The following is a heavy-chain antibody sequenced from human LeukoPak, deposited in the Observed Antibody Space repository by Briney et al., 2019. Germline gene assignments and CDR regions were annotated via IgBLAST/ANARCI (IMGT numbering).Heavy chain of an antibody. CDR2: ISYDGRNK. V-gene: IGHV3-30*04. D-gene: IGHD6-19*01. CDR1: GFTFSNYA. Sequence: GGSLRLSCAASGFTFSNYAMHWVRQAPGKGLEWMSVISYDGRNKYFADSVKGRFTLSRDNSKNTLYLQMNSLRAEDTAVYYCARDSEAGPFDYWGQGTLVTVSS. CDR3: ARDSEAGPFDY. J-gene: IGHJ4*02.